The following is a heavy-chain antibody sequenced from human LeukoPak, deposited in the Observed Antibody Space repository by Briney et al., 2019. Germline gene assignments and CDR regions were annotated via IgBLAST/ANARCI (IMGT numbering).Heavy chain of an antibody. J-gene: IGHJ4*02. CDR1: GFTFSGSA. CDR3: TRTPPGATTPYAGSD. D-gene: IGHD1-26*01. V-gene: IGHV3-73*01. Sequence: GGSLRLSCAASGFTFSGSAMHWVRQASGKGLEWAGRIRSKANSYATAYAASVKGRFTISRDDSKNTAYLQMNSLKTEDTAVYYCTRTPPGATTPYAGSDWGQGTLVTVSS. CDR2: IRSKANSYAT.